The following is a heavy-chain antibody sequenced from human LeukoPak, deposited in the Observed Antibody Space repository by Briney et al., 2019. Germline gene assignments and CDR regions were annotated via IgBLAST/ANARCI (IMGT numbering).Heavy chain of an antibody. V-gene: IGHV1-2*06. Sequence: ASVKVSCKASGYTFTGNYMHWVRQAPGQGLEWMGRINPNSGGTNYAQKFQGRVSMPTDTSISTGYMELRRLRSDDTAVYYCARGPWLDVWGKGTTVTVSS. CDR2: INPNSGGT. J-gene: IGHJ6*04. CDR3: ARGPWLDV. CDR1: GYTFTGNY. D-gene: IGHD3-22*01.